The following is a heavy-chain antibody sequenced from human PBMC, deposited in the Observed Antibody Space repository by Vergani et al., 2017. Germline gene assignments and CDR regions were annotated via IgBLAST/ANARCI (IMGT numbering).Heavy chain of an antibody. CDR1: GYTFPDYY. D-gene: IGHD6-6*01. J-gene: IGHJ5*02. V-gene: IGHV1-69-2*01. Sequence: EVQLVQSGAEVKKPGATVKISCKVSGYTFPDYYMHWVQQAPGKGLAWMGLVDPEDGETIYAEKFQGRVPTTADPSTDTAYMELSSLRSEDTAGHYCAKGSSIAVRRAGLFAPWGQGTLGTGSS. CDR2: VDPEDGET. CDR3: AKGSSIAVRRAGLFAP.